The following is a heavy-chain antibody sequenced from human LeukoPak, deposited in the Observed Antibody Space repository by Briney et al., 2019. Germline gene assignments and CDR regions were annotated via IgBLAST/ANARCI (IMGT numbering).Heavy chain of an antibody. CDR3: ARDSRIAVAGYYYFDY. J-gene: IGHJ4*02. D-gene: IGHD6-19*01. Sequence: SETLSLTCTVSGGSISSYYWSWIRQPPGKGLEWIGRIYTSGSTNYNPSLKSRVTISVDTSKNQFSLKLSSVTAADTAVYYCARDSRIAVAGYYYFDYWGQGTLVTVSS. CDR2: IYTSGST. CDR1: GGSISSYY. V-gene: IGHV4-4*07.